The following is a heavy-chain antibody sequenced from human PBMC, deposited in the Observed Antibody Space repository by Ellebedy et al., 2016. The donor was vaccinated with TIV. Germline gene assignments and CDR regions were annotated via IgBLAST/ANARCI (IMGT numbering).Heavy chain of an antibody. J-gene: IGHJ4*02. CDR1: GFTFSNYA. Sequence: GGSLRLSCAASGFTFSNYAMSWVRQAPGKGLEWVSGLRGSGGTTYYADSVKGRFTISRDNSKNTLYLQMNSLTVEDTAIYYCAGTGGKVSYDYWGQGARVTVSS. V-gene: IGHV3-23*01. D-gene: IGHD3-16*01. CDR3: AGTGGKVSYDY. CDR2: LRGSGGTT.